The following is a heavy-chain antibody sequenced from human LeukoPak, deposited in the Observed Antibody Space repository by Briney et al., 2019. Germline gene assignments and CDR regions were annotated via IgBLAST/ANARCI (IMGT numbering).Heavy chain of an antibody. V-gene: IGHV3-74*01. CDR3: ATLAAAGTNY. Sequence: GGSLRLSCAASGFTFSRYWRNWVRQPPGKGLVWISRADYDGSATSYADSVRGRFTNSRDNAKNTLYLQMNRLSAEDTAVYYCATLAAAGTNYWGQGTLVTVSS. CDR2: ADYDGSAT. D-gene: IGHD6-13*01. CDR1: GFTFSRYW. J-gene: IGHJ4*02.